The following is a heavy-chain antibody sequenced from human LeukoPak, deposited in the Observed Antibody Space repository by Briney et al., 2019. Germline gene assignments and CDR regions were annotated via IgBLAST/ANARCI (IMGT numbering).Heavy chain of an antibody. CDR2: IYHSGST. V-gene: IGHV4-39*07. D-gene: IGHD6-19*01. CDR1: GGSISSSSYY. Sequence: PSETLSLTCTVSGGSISSSSYYWGWIRQPPGKGLEWIGSIYHSGSTYYNPSLKSRVTISVDTSKNQFSLKLSSVTAADTAVYYCARGIAVAGTTPAADYWGQGTLVTVSS. J-gene: IGHJ4*02. CDR3: ARGIAVAGTTPAADY.